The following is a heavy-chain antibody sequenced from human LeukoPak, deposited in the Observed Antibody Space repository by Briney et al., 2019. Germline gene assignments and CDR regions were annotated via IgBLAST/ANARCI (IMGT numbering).Heavy chain of an antibody. V-gene: IGHV4-4*07. CDR1: GGSISSYY. J-gene: IGHJ6*02. CDR3: ARGLLYCSSTSCYGYYYYYGMDV. Sequence: PSETLSLTCTVSGGSISSYYWSWIRQPAGKGLEWIGRIYPSGSTNYNPSLKSRVTMSVDTSKNQFSLKLSSVTAADTAVYYCARGLLYCSSTSCYGYYYYYGMDVWGQGTTVTVSS. D-gene: IGHD2-2*01. CDR2: IYPSGST.